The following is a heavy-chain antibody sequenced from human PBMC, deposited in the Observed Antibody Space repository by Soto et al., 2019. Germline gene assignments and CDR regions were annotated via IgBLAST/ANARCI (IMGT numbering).Heavy chain of an antibody. J-gene: IGHJ4*02. Sequence: GGSLRLSCAASGFTFSSYAMSWVRQAPGKGLEWVSAISGSGGSTNYADSVKGRFTISRDNSKNTLYLQMNSLRAEDTAVYFCAKGYDFWSGYYLAVFDYWGQGTLVTVSS. CDR1: GFTFSSYA. CDR2: ISGSGGST. CDR3: AKGYDFWSGYYLAVFDY. D-gene: IGHD3-3*01. V-gene: IGHV3-23*01.